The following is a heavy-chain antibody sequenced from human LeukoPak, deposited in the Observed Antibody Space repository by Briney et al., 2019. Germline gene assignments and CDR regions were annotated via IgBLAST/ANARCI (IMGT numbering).Heavy chain of an antibody. CDR2: ISPSGGST. CDR3: ARDNSVRDEAWWYNP. V-gene: IGHV1-46*01. Sequence: ASVKVSCKSSGYTFTSNNMHWVRHAPGQGPGWMGVISPSGGSTTYSQKFQGRVTLTRDMSTSKDYLELSSLRSEDTAVYYCARDNSVRDEAWWYNPWGQGTLVTVSS. CDR1: GYTFTSNN. D-gene: IGHD5-24*01. J-gene: IGHJ5*02.